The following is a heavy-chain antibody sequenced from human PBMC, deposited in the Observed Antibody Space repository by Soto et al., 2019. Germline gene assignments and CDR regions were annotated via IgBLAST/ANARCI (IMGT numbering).Heavy chain of an antibody. V-gene: IGHV1-3*04. CDR3: ARAGDDCSAAKCYVIDY. CDR2: INTGKGNT. D-gene: IGHD2-2*01. CDR1: GYTFTNYA. Sequence: GASVKVSCKASGYTFTNYAMHWVRQAPGQRLEWVGWINTGKGNTKISQKFQDRITITSDTSARTAYMDLSSLRSEDTAMYYCARAGDDCSAAKCYVIDYSGQGTLVTVYS. J-gene: IGHJ4*02.